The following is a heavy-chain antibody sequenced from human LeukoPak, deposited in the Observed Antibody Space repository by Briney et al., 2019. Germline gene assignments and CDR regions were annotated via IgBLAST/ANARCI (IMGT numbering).Heavy chain of an antibody. CDR1: GFIFSGYS. Sequence: GGSLRLSCAASGFIFSGYSMNWVRQAPGKGLEWVSSISISSSYIYYADSVKGRFTISRDNAKNSLYLQMNSLRAEDTAVYYCARERESYYYDSSGYSSFDYWGQGTLVTVSS. J-gene: IGHJ4*02. D-gene: IGHD3-22*01. CDR3: ARERESYYYDSSGYSSFDY. CDR2: ISISSSYI. V-gene: IGHV3-21*01.